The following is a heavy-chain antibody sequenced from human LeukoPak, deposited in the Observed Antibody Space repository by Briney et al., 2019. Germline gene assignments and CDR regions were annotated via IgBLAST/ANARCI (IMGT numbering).Heavy chain of an antibody. Sequence: GSLRLSCTASEFTFGDFAIRWGWQGPGERLGWLGFIRSIDNAGTTDYAASVRGRFIISRDDTKSVACLGMNDLHIEDPGVYYCARDLWGGGYTSRGMDVWGKGTPVTISS. V-gene: IGHV3-49*04. CDR2: IRSIDNAGTT. CDR3: ARDLWGGGYTSRGMDV. CDR1: EFTFGDFA. D-gene: IGHD5-12*01. J-gene: IGHJ6*04.